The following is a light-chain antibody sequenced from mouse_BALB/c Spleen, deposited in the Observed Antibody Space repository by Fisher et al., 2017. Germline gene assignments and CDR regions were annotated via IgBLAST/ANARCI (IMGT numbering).Light chain of an antibody. CDR2: STS. CDR3: QQWSSNPYT. CDR1: SSVSSSY. V-gene: IGKV4-57-1*01. Sequence: DIVMTQSTAIMSASLGERVTMTCTASSSVSSSYLHWYQQKSGASPKLWIYSTSNLASGVPARFSGSGSGTSYSLTISSMEAEDAATYYCQQWSSNPYTFGGGTKLEIK. J-gene: IGKJ2*01.